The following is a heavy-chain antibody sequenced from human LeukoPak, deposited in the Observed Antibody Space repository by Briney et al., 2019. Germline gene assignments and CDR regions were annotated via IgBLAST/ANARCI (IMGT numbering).Heavy chain of an antibody. V-gene: IGHV3-33*08. CDR3: ARATGGAFDY. J-gene: IGHJ4*02. D-gene: IGHD7-27*01. Sequence: PGGSLRLSCTASGFTFSDYWMTWVRQAPGKGLEWVAVIWYAGSNKYYADSVKGRFTISRDNSKNTLYLQMNSLRAEDTAVYYCARATGGAFDYWGQGTLVTVSS. CDR2: IWYAGSNK. CDR1: GFTFSDYW.